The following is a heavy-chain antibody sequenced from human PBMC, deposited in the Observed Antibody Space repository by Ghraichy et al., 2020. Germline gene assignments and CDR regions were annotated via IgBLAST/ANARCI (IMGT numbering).Heavy chain of an antibody. Sequence: SETLSLTCTVSGYSISSSNYYWAWIRQPLGKGLEWIGSIYPSGTTYYNPSLKSRVTMSVDTSKNQFSLKLTSVTAADTAVYYCARPFSGTRDWGQGTLVTVSS. CDR1: GYSISSSNYY. CDR3: ARPFSGTRD. D-gene: IGHD1-7*01. V-gene: IGHV4-39*01. J-gene: IGHJ4*02. CDR2: IYPSGTT.